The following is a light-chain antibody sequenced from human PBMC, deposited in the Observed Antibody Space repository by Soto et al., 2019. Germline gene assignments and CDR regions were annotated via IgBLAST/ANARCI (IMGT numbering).Light chain of an antibody. J-gene: IGKJ1*01. Sequence: EIVLTQSPATLCLSPGERATLSCRASQSVSRNLAWYQQKPGQAPRLLIYDASNRATGIPARFSGSGSVTDFTLTISSLEPEDFAVYYCQQYVRSPWTFGQGTKVDI. CDR2: DAS. CDR3: QQYVRSPWT. V-gene: IGKV3-11*01. CDR1: QSVSRN.